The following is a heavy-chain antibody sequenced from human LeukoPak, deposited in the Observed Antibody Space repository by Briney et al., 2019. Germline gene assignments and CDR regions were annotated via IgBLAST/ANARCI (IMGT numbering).Heavy chain of an antibody. V-gene: IGHV4-34*01. J-gene: IGHJ4*02. CDR3: ARLSDYVWGSYRYSFDY. Sequence: PSETLSLTCAVYGGSLSGYYWSWIRQPPGKGLEWIGEINHSGSTNYNPSLKSRVTISVDTSKNQFSLKLSSVTAADTAVYYCARLSDYVWGSYRYSFDYWGQGTLVTVSS. CDR2: INHSGST. CDR1: GGSLSGYY. D-gene: IGHD3-16*02.